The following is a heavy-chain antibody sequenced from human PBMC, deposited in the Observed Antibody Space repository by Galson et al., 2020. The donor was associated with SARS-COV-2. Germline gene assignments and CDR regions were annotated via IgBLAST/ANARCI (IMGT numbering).Heavy chain of an antibody. CDR3: GKDGRGCTSSRCYAGGYYFDL. V-gene: IGHV3-30*02. D-gene: IGHD2-2*01. CDR2: IRYDGSKE. CDR1: GFTFNLYA. J-gene: IGHJ4*02. Sequence: GGSLRLSCAATGFTFNLYAMHWVRQAPGKGLEWVAFIRYDGSKEKYADSVEGRLTITRDHSRSTLFLQMNSRRAEDTAAYHCGKDGRGCTSSRCYAGGYYFDLCGQGGQVVVSS.